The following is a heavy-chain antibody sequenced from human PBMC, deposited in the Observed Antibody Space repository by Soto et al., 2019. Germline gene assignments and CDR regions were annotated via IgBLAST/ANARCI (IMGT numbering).Heavy chain of an antibody. Sequence: PVGFLRLSCAASGFTFSDYFMSWIRQAPGKGLEWVSFISGSSDNIKYADSVKGRFTISRDNAKNSLYLQMNSLRAEDTAVYYCVRDSARIVVVPRVDGDNWLDPWGQGTLVTVSS. J-gene: IGHJ5*02. CDR1: GFTFSDYF. CDR3: VRDSARIVVVPRVDGDNWLDP. CDR2: ISGSSDNI. D-gene: IGHD2-2*01. V-gene: IGHV3-11*06.